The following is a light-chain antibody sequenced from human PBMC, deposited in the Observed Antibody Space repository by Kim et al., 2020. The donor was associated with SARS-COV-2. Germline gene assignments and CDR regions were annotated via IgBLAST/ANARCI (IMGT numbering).Light chain of an antibody. J-gene: IGKJ2*01. Sequence: EIVMTQSPATLSVSPGERATLSCWASQSVSSNLAWYQQKPGQAPRLLIYGASTRATGIPARFSGSGSGTEFTLTISSLQSEDFAVYYCQQYNNWPPRVTFRQGTKLEI. CDR2: GAS. CDR1: QSVSSN. V-gene: IGKV3-15*01. CDR3: QQYNNWPPRVT.